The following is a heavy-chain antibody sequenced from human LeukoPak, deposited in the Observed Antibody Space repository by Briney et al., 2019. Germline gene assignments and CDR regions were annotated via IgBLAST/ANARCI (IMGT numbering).Heavy chain of an antibody. CDR1: GGSISSYY. V-gene: IGHV4-59*01. CDR3: AREVVTVNAFDY. J-gene: IGHJ4*02. CDR2: IYYSGST. D-gene: IGHD2-21*02. Sequence: MPSETLSLTCTVSGGSISSYYWSWIRQPPGKGLEWIGYIYYSGSTNYNPSLKSRVTISVDTSKNQFSLKLSSVTAADTAVYYCAREVVTVNAFDYWGKETLVTVSS.